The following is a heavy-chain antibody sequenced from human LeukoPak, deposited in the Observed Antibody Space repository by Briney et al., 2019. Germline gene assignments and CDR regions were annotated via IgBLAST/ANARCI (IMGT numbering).Heavy chain of an antibody. CDR2: IYYSGST. Sequence: SETLSLTRTVSGGSISSSSYYWGWIRQPPGKGLEWIGSIYYSGSTYYNPSLKSRVTISVDTSKNQFSLKLSSVTAADTAVYYCARDPYYYDSSGYDYWGQGTLVTVSS. CDR1: GGSISSSSYY. D-gene: IGHD3-22*01. V-gene: IGHV4-39*07. CDR3: ARDPYYYDSSGYDY. J-gene: IGHJ4*02.